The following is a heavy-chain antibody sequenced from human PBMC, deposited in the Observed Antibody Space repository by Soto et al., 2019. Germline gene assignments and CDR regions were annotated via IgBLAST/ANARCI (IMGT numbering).Heavy chain of an antibody. V-gene: IGHV3-33*01. J-gene: IGHJ4*02. Sequence: QVQLVESGGGVVQPGRSLRLSCAASGFTFSSYGMHWVRQAPGKGLEWVAVIWYDGSNKYYADSVKGRFTISRDNSKNSLYLQMNSLRAEDTAVYYCARAHSSLGGPIPDYWGQGTLVTVSS. CDR2: IWYDGSNK. D-gene: IGHD6-6*01. CDR3: ARAHSSLGGPIPDY. CDR1: GFTFSSYG.